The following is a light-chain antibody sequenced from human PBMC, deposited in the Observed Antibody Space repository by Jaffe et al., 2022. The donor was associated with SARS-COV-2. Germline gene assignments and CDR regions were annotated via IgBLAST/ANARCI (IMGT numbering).Light chain of an antibody. Sequence: SYELTQPPSVSVSPGQTASITCSGDKLGDKYACWYQQKPGQSPVLVIYQDSKRPSGIPERFSGSNSGNTATLTISGTQAMDEADYYCQAWDSSTGFYVVFGGGTKLTVL. J-gene: IGLJ2*01. CDR2: QDS. CDR1: KLGDKY. CDR3: QAWDSSTGFYVV. V-gene: IGLV3-1*01.